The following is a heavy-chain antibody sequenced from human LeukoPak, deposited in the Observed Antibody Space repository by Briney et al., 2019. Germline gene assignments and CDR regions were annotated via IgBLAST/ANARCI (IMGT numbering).Heavy chain of an antibody. Sequence: GGSLRLSCAASGFTFDDYAMHWVRQAPGKGLEWVSGISWNSGSIGYADSVKGRFTISRDNAKNSLYLQMNSLRAEDTAVYYCARLYSSGWMNWFDPWGQGTLVTVSS. CDR3: ARLYSSGWMNWFDP. J-gene: IGHJ5*02. V-gene: IGHV3-9*01. CDR2: ISWNSGSI. D-gene: IGHD6-19*01. CDR1: GFTFDDYA.